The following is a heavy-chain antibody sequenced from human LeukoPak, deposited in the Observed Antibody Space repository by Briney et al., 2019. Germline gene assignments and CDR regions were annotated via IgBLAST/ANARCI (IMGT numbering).Heavy chain of an antibody. J-gene: IGHJ4*02. CDR3: ARFAGTTAGHY. Sequence: GGSLRLSCAASGFTFSSYWRHWVRQAPGKGLVWVSRITDDGSGANYADSVKGRFTNSRDNAKNTLYLQMNSLRAEDTAVYYCARFAGTTAGHYSGQGTLVTVSS. V-gene: IGHV3-74*01. D-gene: IGHD1-1*01. CDR2: ITDDGSGA. CDR1: GFTFSSYW.